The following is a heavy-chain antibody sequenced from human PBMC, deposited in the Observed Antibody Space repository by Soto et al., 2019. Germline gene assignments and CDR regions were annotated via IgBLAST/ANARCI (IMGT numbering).Heavy chain of an antibody. CDR3: ASGRYYGSGTNYYYGMDV. J-gene: IGHJ6*02. D-gene: IGHD3-10*01. CDR1: GGTFSSYT. CDR2: IIPILGIA. Sequence: QVQMVQSGAEVKTPGSSVKVSCKASGGTFSSYTISWVRQAPGQGLEWMGRIIPILGIANYAQKFQGRVTITADKSTSTAYMELSSLRSEDTAVYYCASGRYYGSGTNYYYGMDVWGQGTTVTVSS. V-gene: IGHV1-69*02.